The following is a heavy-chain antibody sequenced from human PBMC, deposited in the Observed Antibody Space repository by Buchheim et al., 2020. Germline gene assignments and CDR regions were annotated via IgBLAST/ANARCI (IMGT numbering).Heavy chain of an antibody. CDR1: GFSFSSYW. CDR3: ARGIAATANPNWFDP. V-gene: IGHV3-74*01. Sequence: EVQLVESGGGLVQPGGSLRLSCAASGFSFSSYWMHWVRQAPGRGLVWVSRITSDGSGTGYADSVPGRFTISRDNAKNTLYLQMNSLSPEDTAAYFCARGIAATANPNWFDPWGQGTL. CDR2: ITSDGSGT. D-gene: IGHD6-25*01. J-gene: IGHJ5*02.